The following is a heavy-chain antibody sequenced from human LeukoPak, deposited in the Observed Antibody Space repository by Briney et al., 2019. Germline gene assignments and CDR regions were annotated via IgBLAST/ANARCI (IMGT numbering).Heavy chain of an antibody. CDR1: GGSFSGYY. D-gene: IGHD6-19*01. J-gene: IGHJ5*02. V-gene: IGHV4-34*01. CDR2: INHSGST. Sequence: SETLSLTCAVYGGSFSGYYWSWIRQPPGKGLEWIGEINHSGSTNYNPSLKSRVTISVDTSKNQFSLKLSSVTAADTAVYYCARALRQWLPRGWFDPWGQGTLVTVSS. CDR3: ARALRQWLPRGWFDP.